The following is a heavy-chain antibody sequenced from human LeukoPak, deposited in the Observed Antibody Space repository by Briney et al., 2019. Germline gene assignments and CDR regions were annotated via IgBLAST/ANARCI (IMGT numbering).Heavy chain of an antibody. CDR1: GFAFSAYW. J-gene: IGHJ4*02. CDR2: INGDGTET. D-gene: IGHD2-15*01. CDR3: AKGIKASGAATYFDY. V-gene: IGHV3-74*01. Sequence: GGSLRLSCVASGFAFSAYWMHWVRQAPGEGLVWVSRINGDGTETTYADSVKGRLSVSRDNAKNTVYLQMNSLRVEDTAVYYCAKGIKASGAATYFDYWGQGTLVTVSS.